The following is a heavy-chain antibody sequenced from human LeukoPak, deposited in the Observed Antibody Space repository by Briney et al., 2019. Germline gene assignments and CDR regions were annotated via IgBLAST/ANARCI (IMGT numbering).Heavy chain of an antibody. CDR3: ARAWELLRGAPFDY. J-gene: IGHJ4*02. V-gene: IGHV3-21*01. CDR1: GFTFSSYS. CDR2: ISSSSSYI. Sequence: GGSLRLSCAASGFTFSSYSMNWVRQAPGKGLEWVSSISSSSSYIYYADSVKGRFTISRDNTKNSLYLQMNSLRAEDTAVYYCARAWELLRGAPFDYWGQGTLVTVSS. D-gene: IGHD1-26*01.